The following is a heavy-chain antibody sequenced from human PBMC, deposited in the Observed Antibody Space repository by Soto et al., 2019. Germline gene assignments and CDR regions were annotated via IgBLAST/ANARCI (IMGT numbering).Heavy chain of an antibody. J-gene: IGHJ4*02. CDR2: ISWNSGSI. CDR3: AKLGSGSYRDQFDY. D-gene: IGHD1-26*01. V-gene: IGHV3-9*01. Sequence: DVQLVESGGGLVQPGRSLRLSCAASGFTFDDYAMHWVRQAPGKGLEWVSGISWNSGSIGYADSVKGRFTISRDNAKNSLYLQMNSLRAEDTALYYCAKLGSGSYRDQFDYWGQGTLVTVSS. CDR1: GFTFDDYA.